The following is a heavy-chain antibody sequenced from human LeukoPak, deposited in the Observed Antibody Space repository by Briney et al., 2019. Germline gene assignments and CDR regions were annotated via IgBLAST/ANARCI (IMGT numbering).Heavy chain of an antibody. Sequence: PGGSLRLSCAASGFTFSDYYMSWIRQAPGKGLEWVSYISSSGSAIYYADSVKGRFTISRDNSKNTLYLQMNSLRAEDTAVYYCAKGGGSGSYYPYYMDVWGKGTTVTVSS. CDR1: GFTFSDYY. J-gene: IGHJ6*03. CDR2: ISSSGSAI. CDR3: AKGGGSGSYYPYYMDV. D-gene: IGHD3-10*01. V-gene: IGHV3-11*04.